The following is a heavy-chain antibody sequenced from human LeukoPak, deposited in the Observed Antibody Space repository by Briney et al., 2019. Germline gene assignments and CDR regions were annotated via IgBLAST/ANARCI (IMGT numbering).Heavy chain of an antibody. J-gene: IGHJ6*03. D-gene: IGHD1-14*01. V-gene: IGHV4-59*08. Sequence: SETLSLTCTVSGGSISSYYWSWIRQHPGKGLEWIGYIYYSGSTNYNPSLKSRVTISVDTSKNQFSLKLSSVTAADTAVYYCARRRTDRADYYYYYMDVWGKGTTVTVSS. CDR3: ARRRTDRADYYYYYMDV. CDR1: GGSISSYY. CDR2: IYYSGST.